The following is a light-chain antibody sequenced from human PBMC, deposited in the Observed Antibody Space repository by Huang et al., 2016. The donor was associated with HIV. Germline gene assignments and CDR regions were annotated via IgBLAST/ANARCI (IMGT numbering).Light chain of an antibody. Sequence: ETVMTQSPVTLSVSPGDRASRSCRSSQIVSSHLAWYQQKPGQAPRLLIDDASTRATGVPARFSGSGAGTEFTLTISTLQSEDSAVYYCQQYNDFRSTFGPGTRVEIK. CDR1: QIVSSH. CDR3: QQYNDFRST. J-gene: IGKJ3*01. V-gene: IGKV3-15*01. CDR2: DAS.